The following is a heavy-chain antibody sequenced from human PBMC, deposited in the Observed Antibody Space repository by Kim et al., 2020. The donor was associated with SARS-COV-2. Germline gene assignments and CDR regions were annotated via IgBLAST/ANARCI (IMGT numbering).Heavy chain of an antibody. CDR3: TRDLTMVRGEFDY. J-gene: IGHJ4*02. CDR2: IIPIFGTA. D-gene: IGHD3-10*01. V-gene: IGHV1-69*13. Sequence: SVKVSCKASGGTFSSYAISWVRQAPGQGLEWMGGIIPIFGTANYAQKFQGRVTITADESTSTAYMELSSLRSEDTAVYYCTRDLTMVRGEFDYWGQGTLVTVSS. CDR1: GGTFSSYA.